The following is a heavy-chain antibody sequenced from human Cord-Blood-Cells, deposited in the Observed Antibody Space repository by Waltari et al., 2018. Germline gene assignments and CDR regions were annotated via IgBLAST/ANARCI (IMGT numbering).Heavy chain of an antibody. CDR3: ARDRLGYCSSTSCYYFDY. Sequence: ISWVRQAPGQGLEWMGGIIPIFGTANYAQKFQGRVTITADESTSTAYMELSSLRSEDTAVYYCARDRLGYCSSTSCYYFDYWGQGTLVTVSS. CDR2: IIPIFGTA. J-gene: IGHJ4*02. D-gene: IGHD2-2*01. V-gene: IGHV1-69*01.